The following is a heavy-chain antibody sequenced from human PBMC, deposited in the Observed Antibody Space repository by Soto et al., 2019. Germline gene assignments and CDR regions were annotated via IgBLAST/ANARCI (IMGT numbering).Heavy chain of an antibody. Sequence: SETLSLTCAFYGGSFIGYYWSWIRQPPGKGLEWIGEINHSGSTNYNPSLKSRVTISVDTSKNQFSLKLSSVTAADTAVYYCAISGELYSSSSGYFDYWGQGTLVTVPQ. CDR3: AISGELYSSSSGYFDY. D-gene: IGHD6-6*01. CDR2: INHSGST. CDR1: GGSFIGYY. V-gene: IGHV4-34*01. J-gene: IGHJ4*02.